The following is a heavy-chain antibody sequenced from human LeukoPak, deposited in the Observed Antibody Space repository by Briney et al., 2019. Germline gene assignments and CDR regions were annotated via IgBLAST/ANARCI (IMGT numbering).Heavy chain of an antibody. V-gene: IGHV1-2*06. CDR1: GYTFTGYY. CDR2: INPNNGGT. D-gene: IGHD3-10*01. CDR3: ARDRGRVGNGWGRGGVDY. Sequence: ASVKVSCXASGYTFTGYYMHWVRQAPGQGLEWMGRINPNNGGTNYAQKFQGRVTMTRDTSISTAYMELSRLRSDDTAVYYCARDRGRVGNGWGRGGVDYWGQGTLVTVSS. J-gene: IGHJ4*02.